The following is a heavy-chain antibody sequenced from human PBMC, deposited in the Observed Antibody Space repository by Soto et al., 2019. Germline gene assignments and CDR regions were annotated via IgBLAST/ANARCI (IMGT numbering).Heavy chain of an antibody. CDR3: ARGPVGIAADGTGFDP. CDR2: INAGNGNT. D-gene: IGHD6-13*01. Sequence: ASVKVSCKASGYTFTSYAMHWVRQAPGQRLEWMGWINAGNGNTKYSQKFQGRVTITRDTSASTAYMELSSLRSEDTAVYYCARGPVGIAADGTGFDPWGQGTLVTISS. CDR1: GYTFTSYA. J-gene: IGHJ5*02. V-gene: IGHV1-3*01.